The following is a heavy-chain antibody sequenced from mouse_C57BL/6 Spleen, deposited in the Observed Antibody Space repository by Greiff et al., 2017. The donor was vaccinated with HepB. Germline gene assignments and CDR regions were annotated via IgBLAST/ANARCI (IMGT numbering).Heavy chain of an antibody. J-gene: IGHJ1*03. V-gene: IGHV5-4*01. D-gene: IGHD2-2*01. CDR3: ARENGYYGYFDV. CDR1: GFTFSSYA. CDR2: ISDGGSYT. Sequence: EVHLVESGGGLVKPGGSLKLSCAASGFTFSSYAMSWVRQTPEKRLEWVATISDGGSYTYYPDNVKGRFTISRDNAKNNLYLQMSHLKSEDTAMYYCARENGYYGYFDVWGTGTTVTVSS.